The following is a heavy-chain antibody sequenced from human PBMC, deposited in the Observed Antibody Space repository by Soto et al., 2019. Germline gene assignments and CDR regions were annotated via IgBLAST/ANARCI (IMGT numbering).Heavy chain of an antibody. D-gene: IGHD1-7*01. CDR1: GYTLTELS. CDR2: YDPEDGET. J-gene: IGHJ5*02. V-gene: IGHV1-24*01. CDR3: ATCITGTYWFDP. Sequence: ASVKVSCKVSGYTLTELSMHWVRQAPGKGLEWMGGYDPEDGETIYAQKFQGRVTMTEDTSTDTAYMELSSLRSEDTAVYYCATCITGTYWFDPWGQGTLVTVSS.